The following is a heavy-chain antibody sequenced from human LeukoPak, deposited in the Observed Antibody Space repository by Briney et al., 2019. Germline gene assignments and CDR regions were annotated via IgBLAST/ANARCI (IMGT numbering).Heavy chain of an antibody. J-gene: IGHJ3*02. CDR3: ARDRSARNQLEDDAFDI. V-gene: IGHV6-1*01. D-gene: IGHD1-1*01. CDR2: TYYRSKWYN. Sequence: SQTLSLTCAISGDSVSSNSAAWNWIRQSPSRGLEWLGRTYYRSKWYNDYAVSVKSRITINPDTSKNQFSLQLNSVTPEDTAVYYCARDRSARNQLEDDAFDIWGQGTMVTVSS. CDR1: GDSVSSNSAA.